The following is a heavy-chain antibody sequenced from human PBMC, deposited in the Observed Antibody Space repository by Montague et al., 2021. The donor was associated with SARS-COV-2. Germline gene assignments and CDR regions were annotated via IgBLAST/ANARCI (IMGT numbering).Heavy chain of an antibody. D-gene: IGHD3-9*01. CDR1: RRSFSNYY. Sequence: EILSLTCAVSRRSFSNYYWTWIRQSPGKGLEWIGEINQGGAPNYTPSLKSRVTISLDTSKKQISLKLNSVTVADTAVFFCARGRPVQGSFRHFDSISSGALDIWAQGSLVIVSS. CDR2: INQGGAP. J-gene: IGHJ3*02. V-gene: IGHV4-34*01. CDR3: ARGRPVQGSFRHFDSISSGALDI.